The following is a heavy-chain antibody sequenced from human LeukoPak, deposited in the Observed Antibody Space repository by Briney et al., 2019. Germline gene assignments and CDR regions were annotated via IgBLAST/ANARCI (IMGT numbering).Heavy chain of an antibody. D-gene: IGHD5-24*01. CDR3: LTLPQMAHFDS. Sequence: SETLSLTCTVSGGSISSSSYYWGWIRQPPGKGLEWIGSIYYSGSTYYNPSLKSRVTISVDTSKNQFSLKLSSVTAADTAVYARLTLPQMAHFDSWGQGALVTVSS. V-gene: IGHV4-39*07. J-gene: IGHJ4*02. CDR2: IYYSGST. CDR1: GGSISSSSYY.